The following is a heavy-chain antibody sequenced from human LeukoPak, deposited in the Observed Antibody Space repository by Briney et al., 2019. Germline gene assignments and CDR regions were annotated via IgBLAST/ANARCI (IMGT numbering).Heavy chain of an antibody. V-gene: IGHV4-30-2*01. D-gene: IGHD6-25*01. Sequence: SETLSLTCAVSGGSISSGGYSWSWIRQPPGKGLEWIGYIYHSGSTYYNPSLKSRVTISVDTSKNQFSLKLSSVTAADTAVYYCARGGYGSHVSDYWGQGTLVTVSS. CDR3: ARGGYGSHVSDY. CDR1: GGSISSGGYS. J-gene: IGHJ4*02. CDR2: IYHSGST.